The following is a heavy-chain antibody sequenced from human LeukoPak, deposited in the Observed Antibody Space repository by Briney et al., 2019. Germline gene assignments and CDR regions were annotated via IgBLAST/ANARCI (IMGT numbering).Heavy chain of an antibody. J-gene: IGHJ4*02. CDR2: IYYSGST. D-gene: IGHD3-22*01. CDR3: AREGRYDRSGYYYFDY. Sequence: SETLSLTCTVSGGSISSSSYYWGWIRQPPGKGLEWIGSIYYSGSTYYNPSLKSRVTISVDTSKNQSSLKLSSVTAADTAVYYCAREGRYDRSGYYYFDYWGQGTLVTVSS. CDR1: GGSISSSSYY. V-gene: IGHV4-39*07.